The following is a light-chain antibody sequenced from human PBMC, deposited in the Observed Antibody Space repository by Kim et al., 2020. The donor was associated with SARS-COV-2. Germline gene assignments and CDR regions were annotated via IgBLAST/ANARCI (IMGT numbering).Light chain of an antibody. CDR3: QKYNGAPWT. V-gene: IGKV1-27*01. CDR1: QGISND. CDR2: AAS. Sequence: ASVGDRLAITCRASQGISNDLAWYQQKPGKVPKLLIFAASALQSGVPSRFSGSGSGTDFTLTISSLQPEDVATYYCQKYNGAPWTFGQGTKVDIK. J-gene: IGKJ1*01.